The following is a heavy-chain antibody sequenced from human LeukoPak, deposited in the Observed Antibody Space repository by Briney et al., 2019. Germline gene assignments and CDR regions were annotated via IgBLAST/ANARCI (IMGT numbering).Heavy chain of an antibody. CDR2: IRYDGSNK. V-gene: IGHV3-30*02. J-gene: IGHJ6*03. CDR1: GFTFSSYG. D-gene: IGHD6-6*01. Sequence: GGSLRLSCAASGFTFSSYGMHWVRQAPGKGLEWVAFIRYDGSNKYYAGSVKGRFTISRDNSKNTLYLQMNSLRAEDTAVYYCARDSSEQLVTYYMDVWGKGTTVTISS. CDR3: ARDSSEQLVTYYMDV.